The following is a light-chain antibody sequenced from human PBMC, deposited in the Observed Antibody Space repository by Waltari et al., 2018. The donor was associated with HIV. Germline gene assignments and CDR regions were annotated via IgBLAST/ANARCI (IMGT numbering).Light chain of an antibody. CDR3: QAWDSSTWV. CDR1: KLGDNY. CDR2: QDS. V-gene: IGLV3-1*01. J-gene: IGLJ3*02. Sequence: SYELTQPPSVSVSPGQTASITCSGDKLGDNYACWYQQKPGQSPVLVIYQDSKRPSGIPERFSGSNSGNTATLTIRGTQAMDEADYYCQAWDSSTWVFGGGTKLTVL.